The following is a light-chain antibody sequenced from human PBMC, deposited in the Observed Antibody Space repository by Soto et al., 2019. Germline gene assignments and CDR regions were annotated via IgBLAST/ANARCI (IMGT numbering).Light chain of an antibody. CDR1: SSDVGGYNY. V-gene: IGLV2-8*01. Sequence: QSVLTQRPSASGSPGQSVTISCTGTSSDVGGYNYVTWYQQHPGKAPKVMIYEVSKRPSGVPDRFSGSKSGNTASLTVSGLQAEDEADYYCSSYAGSNNLVFGGGTKLTVL. J-gene: IGLJ2*01. CDR3: SSYAGSNNLV. CDR2: EVS.